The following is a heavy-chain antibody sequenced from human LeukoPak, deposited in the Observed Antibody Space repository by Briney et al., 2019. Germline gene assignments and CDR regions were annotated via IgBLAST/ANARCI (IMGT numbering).Heavy chain of an antibody. D-gene: IGHD3-16*01. J-gene: IGHJ5*02. CDR3: AKGAEIDL. V-gene: IGHV3-23*01. CDR2: VTGPGDTT. Sequence: PGGSLRLSCAASGFTFDDYGMSWVRQAPGKGLEWVSAVTGPGDTTYYADSVKGRFFMSREDSKTTVYLQMNSLRAEDTAIYYCAKGAEIDLWGQGTLVTVSS. CDR1: GFTFDDYG.